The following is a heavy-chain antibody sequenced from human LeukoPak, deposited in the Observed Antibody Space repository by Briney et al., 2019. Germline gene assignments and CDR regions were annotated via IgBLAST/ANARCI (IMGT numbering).Heavy chain of an antibody. V-gene: IGHV3-11*01. D-gene: IGHD4-17*01. CDR3: ARDHPDGDLDY. J-gene: IGHJ4*02. CDR2: ISSSGSTI. CDR1: GFTFSDYY. Sequence: GGSLRLSCAASGFTFSDYYMSWIRQAPGKGLEWVSYISSSGSTIYYADSVKGRFTISRDSAKNSLYLQMNSLRAEDTAVYYCARDHPDGDLDYWGQGTLVTVSS.